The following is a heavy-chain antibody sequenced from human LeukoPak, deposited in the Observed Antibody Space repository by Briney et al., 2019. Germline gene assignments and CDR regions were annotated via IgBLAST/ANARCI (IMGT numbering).Heavy chain of an antibody. V-gene: IGHV4-30-4*01. CDR3: ARAGRFGMDV. CDR2: IYYSGST. J-gene: IGHJ6*02. D-gene: IGHD1-26*01. Sequence: SETLSLTCTVSGGSISSGDYYWSWIRQRPGKGLEWIGYIYYSGSTYYNPSLKSRVTISVDTSKNQFSLKLSSVTAADTAVYYCARAGRFGMDVWGQGTTVTVSS. CDR1: GGSISSGDYY.